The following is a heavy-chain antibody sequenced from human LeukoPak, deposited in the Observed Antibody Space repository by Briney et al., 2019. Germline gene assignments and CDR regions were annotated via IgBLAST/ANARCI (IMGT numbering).Heavy chain of an antibody. CDR2: ISGSGGST. CDR1: GFTFSSYA. J-gene: IGHJ6*02. Sequence: PVGSLRLSSAASGFTFSSYAISWVRPAPGKGQKFASSISGSGGSTYYSDSVKGRFTIPRDKSKNTLYLQMNSLRAEDTAVYYCAGISSNPEDYYYGMDVWGQGTTVTVSS. D-gene: IGHD3-3*02. CDR3: AGISSNPEDYYYGMDV. V-gene: IGHV3-23*01.